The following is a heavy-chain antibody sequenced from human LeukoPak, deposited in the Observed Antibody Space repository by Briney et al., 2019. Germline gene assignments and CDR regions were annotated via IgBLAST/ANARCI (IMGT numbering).Heavy chain of an antibody. J-gene: IGHJ4*02. CDR1: GFTFSSYG. CDR2: ISYDGSNK. CDR3: VKDQRPLYYFDY. D-gene: IGHD6-25*01. V-gene: IGHV3-30*18. Sequence: PGGSLRLSCAASGFTFSSYGMHWVRQAPGKGLEWVAVISYDGSNKNYAESVKGRFTISRDNSKNTLYLQMNSLRAEDTAVYYCVKDQRPLYYFDYWGQGTLVTVSS.